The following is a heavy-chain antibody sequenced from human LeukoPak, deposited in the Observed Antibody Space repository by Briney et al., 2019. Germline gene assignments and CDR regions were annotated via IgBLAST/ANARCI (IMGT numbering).Heavy chain of an antibody. J-gene: IGHJ6*02. CDR3: ARMTQVVVPAAMVYYYYGMDV. V-gene: IGHV1-69*13. CDR2: IIPIFGTA. D-gene: IGHD2-2*01. CDR1: GGTFSSYA. Sequence: GASVKVSCKASGGTFSSYAISWVRQAPGQGLEWMGGIIPIFGTANYAQKFQGRVTITADESTSTAYMELSSLRSEDTAVYYCARMTQVVVPAAMVYYYYGMDVWGQGTTVTVSS.